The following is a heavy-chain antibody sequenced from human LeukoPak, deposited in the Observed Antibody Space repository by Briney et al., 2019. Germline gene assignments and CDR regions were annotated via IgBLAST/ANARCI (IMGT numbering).Heavy chain of an antibody. J-gene: IGHJ4*02. CDR3: ARGSWLQSLDY. CDR1: GFTFSSYA. CDR2: ISYDGSNK. V-gene: IGHV3-30-3*01. Sequence: RGSLRLSCAASGFTFSSYAMHWVRQAPGKGLEWVAVISYDGSNKYYADSVKGRFTISRDNSKNTLYLQMNSLRAEDTAVYYCARGSWLQSLDYWGQGTLVTVSS. D-gene: IGHD5-24*01.